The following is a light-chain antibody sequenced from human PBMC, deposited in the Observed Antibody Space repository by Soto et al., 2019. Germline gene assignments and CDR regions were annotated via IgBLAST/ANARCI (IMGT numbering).Light chain of an antibody. CDR1: SSDVGGYDY. J-gene: IGLJ1*01. Sequence: QSVLTQPRSVSGSPGQSVAISCTGTSSDVGGYDYVSWHQQHPGKAPNVIIFDVSKRPSGVPDRFSGSKSGNTASLTISGLQAEDEADYYCCSYAGGPYVFGTGTKLTVL. CDR2: DVS. CDR3: CSYAGGPYV. V-gene: IGLV2-11*01.